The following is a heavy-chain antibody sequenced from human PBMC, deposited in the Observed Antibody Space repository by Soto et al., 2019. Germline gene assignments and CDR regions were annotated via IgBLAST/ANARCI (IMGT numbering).Heavy chain of an antibody. D-gene: IGHD3-10*01. CDR1: GLTVSNAY. J-gene: IGHJ6*02. V-gene: IGHV3-53*01. CDR2: IYDNGTT. CDR3: VRPLPSGRNYGIHV. Sequence: GGSLRLSCAASGLTVSNAYMAWVRQAPGMGLEWVSVIYDNGTTYYADSVKGRFTISRDTSTNTLSLQMDSLRAEDTAVYYCVRPLPSGRNYGIHVWGQGTTVTVSS.